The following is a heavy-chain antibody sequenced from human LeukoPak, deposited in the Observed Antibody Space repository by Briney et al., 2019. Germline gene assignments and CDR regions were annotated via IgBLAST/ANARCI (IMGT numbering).Heavy chain of an antibody. CDR3: AKDKLGAGDY. CDR1: GFTFSNYW. V-gene: IGHV3-74*01. CDR2: IKSDGST. J-gene: IGHJ4*02. Sequence: GGSLRLSCAASGFTFSNYWMHWVRQTPGKGLVWVSRIKSDGSTNYADSVKGRFTISRDNSKNTLSLQMNSLRIEDTAVYYCAKDKLGAGDYWGQGTLVTVSS. D-gene: IGHD1-26*01.